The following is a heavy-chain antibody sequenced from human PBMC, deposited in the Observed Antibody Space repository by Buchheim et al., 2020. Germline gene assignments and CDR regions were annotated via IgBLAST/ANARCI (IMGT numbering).Heavy chain of an antibody. CDR1: GFTFSSYG. CDR2: INHSGST. J-gene: IGHJ4*02. V-gene: IGHV4-34*01. D-gene: IGHD1-26*01. Sequence: QVQLVESGGGVVQPGRSLRLSCAASGFTFSSYGMHWIRQPPGKGLEWIGEINHSGSTNYNPSLKSRVTISVDTSKNQFSLKLSSVTAADTAVYYCASWRWEQSSEYWGQGTL. CDR3: ASWRWEQSSEY.